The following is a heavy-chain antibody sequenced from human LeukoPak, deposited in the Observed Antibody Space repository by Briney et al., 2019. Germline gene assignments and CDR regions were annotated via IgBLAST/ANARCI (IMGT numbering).Heavy chain of an antibody. CDR2: ISASGSGT. V-gene: IGHV3-23*01. CDR3: AKDAAGPEY. CDR1: GFTFSDYF. Sequence: GGSLRLSCAASGFTFSDYFMSWIRQAPGEGLYWVSGISASGSGTYYADSLKGRFTISRDNSKNTLYLQMNNLRVEDTAVYYCAKDAAGPEYWGQGTLVTVST. D-gene: IGHD6-13*01. J-gene: IGHJ4*02.